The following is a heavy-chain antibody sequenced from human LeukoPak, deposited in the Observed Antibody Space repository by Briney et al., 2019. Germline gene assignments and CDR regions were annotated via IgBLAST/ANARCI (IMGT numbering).Heavy chain of an antibody. CDR3: VRVVAGKEAY. CDR2: IYNAGATT. J-gene: IGHJ4*02. Sequence: PGGSLRISCGASGFTFSSYTMSWVRRPPGKGLEWVSDIYNAGATTYYGDSVKGRFTISRDNSKNTLYLQMSRLRAEDTAVYYCVRVVAGKEAYWGQGILVTVSS. CDR1: GFTFSSYT. V-gene: IGHV3-23*01. D-gene: IGHD6-19*01.